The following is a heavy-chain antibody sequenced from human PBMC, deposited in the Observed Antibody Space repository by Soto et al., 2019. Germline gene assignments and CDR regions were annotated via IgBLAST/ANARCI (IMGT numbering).Heavy chain of an antibody. Sequence: GGSLRLSCAASGFTVSSNYMSWVRQAPGKGLEWVSVIYSGGSTYYADSVKGRFTISRDNAKNSLYLQMNSLRAEDTAVYYCARGSVGWAYYYYGMDVWGQGTTVTVSS. D-gene: IGHD1-26*01. V-gene: IGHV3-53*01. CDR3: ARGSVGWAYYYYGMDV. J-gene: IGHJ6*02. CDR1: GFTVSSNY. CDR2: IYSGGST.